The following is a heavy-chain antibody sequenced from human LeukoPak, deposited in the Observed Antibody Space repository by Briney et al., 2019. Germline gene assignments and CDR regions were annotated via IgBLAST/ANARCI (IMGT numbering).Heavy chain of an antibody. CDR1: GGSISSYY. D-gene: IGHD6-6*01. J-gene: IGHJ6*03. CDR2: IYTSGST. Sequence: SETLSLTCIVSGGSISSYYWSWIRQPAGKGLEWIGRIYTSGSTNYNPSLKSRVTISVDKSKNQFSLKLSSVTAADTAVYYCARDRTLHSSSYYYYYYMDVWGKGTTVTVSS. V-gene: IGHV4-4*07. CDR3: ARDRTLHSSSYYYYYYMDV.